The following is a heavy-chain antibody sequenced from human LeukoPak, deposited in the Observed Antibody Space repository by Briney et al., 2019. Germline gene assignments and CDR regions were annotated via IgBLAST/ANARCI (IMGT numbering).Heavy chain of an antibody. Sequence: GGSLRLSCAASGFTFSSYGMHWVRQAPGKGLEWVAVISYDGSNKYYADSVKGRFTISRDNSKSTLYLQMNSLRAEDTAVYYCAKSGSSWYPDYWGQGTLVTVSS. CDR1: GFTFSSYG. V-gene: IGHV3-30*18. D-gene: IGHD6-13*01. CDR3: AKSGSSWYPDY. J-gene: IGHJ4*02. CDR2: ISYDGSNK.